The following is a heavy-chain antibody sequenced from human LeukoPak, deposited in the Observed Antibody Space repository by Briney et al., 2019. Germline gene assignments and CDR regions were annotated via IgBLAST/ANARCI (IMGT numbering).Heavy chain of an antibody. Sequence: GESLKISCKGSGYSFTSYWIGWVRQMPGKGLEWMGIIYPGDSDTRYSPSFQGQVTISADKSISTAYLQWSSLKASDTAMYYCARTVVTSYYYYYMDVWGKGTTVTISS. CDR1: GYSFTSYW. J-gene: IGHJ6*03. V-gene: IGHV5-51*01. CDR3: ARTVVTSYYYYYMDV. CDR2: IYPGDSDT. D-gene: IGHD4-23*01.